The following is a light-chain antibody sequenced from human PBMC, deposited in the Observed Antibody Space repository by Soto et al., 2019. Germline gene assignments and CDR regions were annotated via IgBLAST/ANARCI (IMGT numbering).Light chain of an antibody. CDR3: MQSTQLPPT. CDR1: QSLLHNGGETV. J-gene: IGKJ5*01. CDR2: EVS. V-gene: IGKV2D-29*02. Sequence: DVVMTQTPLSLSVTPGQPASISCKSSQSLLHNGGETVLFWYLQKTGQSPQLLIYEVSNRFSGVPDRFSGSGSGTDFTLEISRVEDEDVGIYYCMQSTQLPPTFGQGKRLWIK.